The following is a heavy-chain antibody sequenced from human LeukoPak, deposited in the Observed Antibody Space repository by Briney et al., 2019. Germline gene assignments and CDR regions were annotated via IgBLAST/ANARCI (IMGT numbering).Heavy chain of an antibody. Sequence: SETLSLTCTVSSGSINSGDYYWSWIRQHPGKGLEWIGYIYYSGSTNCNPSLKSRVTISVDTSKNQFSLKLSSVTAADTAVYYCARGHGGNLDWGQGTLVTVSS. CDR2: IYYSGST. V-gene: IGHV4-61*08. CDR3: ARGHGGNLD. D-gene: IGHD4-23*01. J-gene: IGHJ4*02. CDR1: SGSINSGDYY.